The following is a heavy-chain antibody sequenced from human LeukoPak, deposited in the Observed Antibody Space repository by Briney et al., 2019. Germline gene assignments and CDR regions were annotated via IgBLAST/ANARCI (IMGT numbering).Heavy chain of an antibody. D-gene: IGHD3-22*01. CDR1: GYTFTSYD. Sequence: ASVKVSCKASGYTFTSYDINWVRQATGQGLGWMGWMNPNSGNTGYAQKFQGRVTMTRNTSISTAYMELSSLRSEDTAVYYCARGGTAYYYDSSGYYPVYWGQGTLVTVSS. J-gene: IGHJ4*02. CDR3: ARGGTAYYYDSSGYYPVY. V-gene: IGHV1-8*01. CDR2: MNPNSGNT.